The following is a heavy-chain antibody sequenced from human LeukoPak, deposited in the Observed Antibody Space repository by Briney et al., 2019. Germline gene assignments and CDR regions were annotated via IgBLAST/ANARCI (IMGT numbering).Heavy chain of an antibody. J-gene: IGHJ4*02. CDR1: GGTFSSYT. Sequence: GGSVRLSCKASGGTFSSYTISWVRQAPGQGLEWMGGIIPILGIANYAQKFQGRVTITADKSTSTAYMELSSLRSEDTAVYYCARESSGLYFDYWGQGTVVSVSS. CDR2: IIPILGIA. V-gene: IGHV1-69*04. D-gene: IGHD3-22*01. CDR3: ARESSGLYFDY.